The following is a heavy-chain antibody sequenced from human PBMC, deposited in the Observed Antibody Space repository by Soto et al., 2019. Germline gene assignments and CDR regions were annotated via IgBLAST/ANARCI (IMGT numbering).Heavy chain of an antibody. CDR1: GGFVSSGSYY. D-gene: IGHD1-1*01. Sequence: QVQLQQWGAGLLKPSETLSLTCAVYGGFVSSGSYYWSWIGQPPGKGLEWIGEMSHSGGTHFNPSLKIRVTLSVDTSKNQFSLKMTSVTAADTALYYCARVERGTATTVVAAFDIWGPGSMVTDSS. V-gene: IGHV4-34*01. CDR3: ARVERGTATTVVAAFDI. CDR2: MSHSGGT. J-gene: IGHJ3*02.